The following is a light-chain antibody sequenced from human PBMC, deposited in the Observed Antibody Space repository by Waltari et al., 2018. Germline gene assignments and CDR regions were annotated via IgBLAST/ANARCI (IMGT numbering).Light chain of an antibody. Sequence: QSALTQPASVSGSPGQSITISCTGSSSDVGAYNYVSWYQQHPGKAPRLLIFDVRNRPSGVSSRFSGSKSGNTASLTISGIQAEDEADYYCASYVSSSTLELFGGGTSLTVL. V-gene: IGLV2-14*03. CDR3: ASYVSSSTLEL. CDR1: SSDVGAYNY. J-gene: IGLJ3*02. CDR2: DVR.